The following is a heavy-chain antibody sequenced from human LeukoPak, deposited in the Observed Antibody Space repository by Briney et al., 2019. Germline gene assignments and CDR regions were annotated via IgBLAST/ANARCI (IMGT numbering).Heavy chain of an antibody. CDR2: ISGSGGGT. J-gene: IGHJ2*01. CDR1: GFTFSSYA. Sequence: GASLRLSCAASGFTFSSYAMSWVRQAPGEGVEWVSGISGSGGGTFYADSVEGRFTISRDNSQNTLYLQINSLRAEDTAVYSCARRALVVATSYWYFDLWGRGTLVTVSS. V-gene: IGHV3-23*01. CDR3: ARRALVVATSYWYFDL. D-gene: IGHD2-15*01.